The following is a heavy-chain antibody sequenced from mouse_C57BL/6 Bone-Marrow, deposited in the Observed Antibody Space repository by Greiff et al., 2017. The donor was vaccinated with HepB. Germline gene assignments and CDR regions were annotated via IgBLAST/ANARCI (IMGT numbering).Heavy chain of an antibody. Sequence: EVQVVESGGDLVKPGGSLKLSCAASGFTFSSYGMSWVRQTPDKRLEWVATISSGGSYTYYPDSVKGRFTISRDNAKNTLYLQMSSLKSEDTAMYYCARQGYGSSYYAMDYWGQGTSVTVSS. CDR2: ISSGGSYT. CDR1: GFTFSSYG. V-gene: IGHV5-6*01. J-gene: IGHJ4*01. D-gene: IGHD2-2*01. CDR3: ARQGYGSSYYAMDY.